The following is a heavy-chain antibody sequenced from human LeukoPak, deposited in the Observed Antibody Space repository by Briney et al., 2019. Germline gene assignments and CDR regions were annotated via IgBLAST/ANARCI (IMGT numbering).Heavy chain of an antibody. CDR1: GGSISSGDYY. Sequence: PSETLSLTCTVSGGSISSGDYYWSWIRQPPGKGLEWIGYIYYSGSTYYNPSLKSRVTMSVDTSKNQFSLKLSSVTAADTAVYYCARETYSSGGSYYFDYWGQGTLVTVSS. CDR3: ARETYSSGGSYYFDY. D-gene: IGHD6-25*01. J-gene: IGHJ4*02. V-gene: IGHV4-30-4*01. CDR2: IYYSGST.